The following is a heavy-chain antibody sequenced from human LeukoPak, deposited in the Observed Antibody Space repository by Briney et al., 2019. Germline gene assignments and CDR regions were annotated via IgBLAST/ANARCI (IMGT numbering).Heavy chain of an antibody. Sequence: SETLSLTCAVYGGSFSGYYWSWIRQPPGKGLEWIGEINHSGSTNYNPSLKSRVTISVDTSKNQFSLKLSSVTAADTAVYYCARGRKRYTYCSSTSCYAYYYYYMDVWGKGTTVTVSS. J-gene: IGHJ6*03. D-gene: IGHD2-2*01. CDR3: ARGRKRYTYCSSTSCYAYYYYYMDV. CDR1: GGSFSGYY. CDR2: INHSGST. V-gene: IGHV4-34*01.